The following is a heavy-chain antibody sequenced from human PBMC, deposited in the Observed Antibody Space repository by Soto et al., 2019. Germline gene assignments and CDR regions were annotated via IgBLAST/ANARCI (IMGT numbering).Heavy chain of an antibody. CDR1: GFTFSSYA. Sequence: GGSLRLSCAASGFTFSSYAMHWVRQAPGKGLEYVSAISSNGGSTYYANSVKGRFTISRDNSKNTLYLQMGSLRAEDMAVYYCARVGGSGSYDYYYLDVWGKGTTVTVSS. J-gene: IGHJ6*03. CDR2: ISSNGGST. CDR3: ARVGGSGSYDYYYLDV. D-gene: IGHD3-10*01. V-gene: IGHV3-64*01.